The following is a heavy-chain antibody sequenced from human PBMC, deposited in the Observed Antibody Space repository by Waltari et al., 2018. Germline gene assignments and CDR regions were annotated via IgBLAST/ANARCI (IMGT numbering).Heavy chain of an antibody. CDR2: IHPDDSDT. Sequence: ELQLVQSGAVIGRPGESLKISCKGSGYSFTPYWIGWVRQMPGKGLEWMGFIHPDDSDTRYSPSFQGQVTISVDKSINTAYLQWSSLKASDTAMYYCARATGVNWFAPWGQGTLVTVSS. J-gene: IGHJ5*02. D-gene: IGHD3-10*01. V-gene: IGHV5-51*03. CDR1: GYSFTPYW. CDR3: ARATGVNWFAP.